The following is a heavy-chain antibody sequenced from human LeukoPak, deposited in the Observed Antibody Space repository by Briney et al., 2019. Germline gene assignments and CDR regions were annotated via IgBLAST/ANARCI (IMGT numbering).Heavy chain of an antibody. Sequence: SGGSLRLSCAASGFTFSSYGMNWVRQAPGKGLEWVSSISSSSSYIYYADSVKGRFTISRDNAKNSLYLQMNSLRAEDTAVYYCAREGGAVSSLDYWGQGTLVTVSS. V-gene: IGHV3-21*01. CDR2: ISSSSSYI. J-gene: IGHJ4*02. D-gene: IGHD3-16*01. CDR1: GFTFSSYG. CDR3: AREGGAVSSLDY.